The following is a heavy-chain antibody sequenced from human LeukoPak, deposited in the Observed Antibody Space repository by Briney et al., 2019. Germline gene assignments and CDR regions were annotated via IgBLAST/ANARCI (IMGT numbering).Heavy chain of an antibody. Sequence: PGRSLRLSCAGSGFTSSNHAMSWVRQAPGKGLEWVSAISGRGDCTYYADSVKGRFTISRDNSKNTLSLQMSSLRPEDTAVYYCAKSDCTYITCYVLDYWGQGTLVTVSS. CDR1: GFTSSNHA. V-gene: IGHV3-23*01. D-gene: IGHD2-2*01. CDR2: ISGRGDCT. J-gene: IGHJ4*02. CDR3: AKSDCTYITCYVLDY.